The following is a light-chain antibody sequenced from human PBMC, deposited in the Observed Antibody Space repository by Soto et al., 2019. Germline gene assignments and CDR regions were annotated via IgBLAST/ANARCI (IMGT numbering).Light chain of an antibody. CDR2: EVT. Sequence: QSALTQPPSASGSPGQSVTISCTGTSSDIGGYNSVSWYQQHPGKAPRLMIYEVTRRPSGVPDRIFGSKSYTTASLTVSGLQAEDEADYYCSSFAGTNSFVFGTGTKLTVL. V-gene: IGLV2-8*01. CDR1: SSDIGGYNS. J-gene: IGLJ1*01. CDR3: SSFAGTNSFV.